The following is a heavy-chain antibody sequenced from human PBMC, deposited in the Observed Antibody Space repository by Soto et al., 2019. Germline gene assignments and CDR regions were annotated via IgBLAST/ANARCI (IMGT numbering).Heavy chain of an antibody. CDR2: IHHSGST. CDR3: ARSFGWYAIDH. D-gene: IGHD6-19*01. CDR1: SASIISEQR. Sequence: QMQLQESGPGLVKPSETLSLTCAVSSASIISEQRWTWVRQPPGKGLEWIGEIHHSGSTNNNPSLRSRVTMPVDKSKNQSSLNLNSVTAADTALYYCARSFGWYAIDHWGQGTLVIVSS. V-gene: IGHV4-4*02. J-gene: IGHJ4*02.